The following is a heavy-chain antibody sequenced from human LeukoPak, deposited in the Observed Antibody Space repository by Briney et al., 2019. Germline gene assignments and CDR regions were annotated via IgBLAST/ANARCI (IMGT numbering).Heavy chain of an antibody. V-gene: IGHV4-59*01. CDR2: IYYSGST. CDR3: ARGPVDTAMVGVIDY. CDR1: GGSISSYY. Sequence: SETLSLTCTVSGGSISSYYWSWIRQPPGKGLEWIGYIYYSGSTNYNPSLKSRGTISVDTSKNQFSLKLSSVTAADTAVYYCARGPVDTAMVGVIDYWGQGTLVTVSS. J-gene: IGHJ4*02. D-gene: IGHD5-18*01.